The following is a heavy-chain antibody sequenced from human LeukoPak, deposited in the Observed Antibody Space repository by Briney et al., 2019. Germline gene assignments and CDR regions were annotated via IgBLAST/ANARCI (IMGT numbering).Heavy chain of an antibody. D-gene: IGHD3-3*01. V-gene: IGHV3-7*01. J-gene: IGHJ4*02. CDR2: MKQDGSQI. CDR3: ARLFGTDFWSGYSTHFDY. Sequence: GSLRLSCEASGFSFTNYWMSWVRQAPGKGLEWVASMKQDGSQIYYVDSVKGRFTISRDNAKSSLFLQMNSLRAEDTAVYFCARLFGTDFWSGYSTHFDYWGQGTLVTVSS. CDR1: GFSFTNYW.